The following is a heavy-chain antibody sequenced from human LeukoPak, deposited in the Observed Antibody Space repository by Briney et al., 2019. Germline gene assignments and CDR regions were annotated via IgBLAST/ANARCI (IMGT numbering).Heavy chain of an antibody. D-gene: IGHD3-10*01. Sequence: GESLKISCKVSGNSFTSYWITWVRQMPGKGLEWMGMIAPTDSYTNYSPSFQGHVTISVDKSISTAYLQWSSLKASDTAMYFCASGSGTYSPDYWGQGTLVTVSS. CDR1: GNSFTSYW. J-gene: IGHJ4*02. V-gene: IGHV5-10-1*01. CDR2: IAPTDSYT. CDR3: ASGSGTYSPDY.